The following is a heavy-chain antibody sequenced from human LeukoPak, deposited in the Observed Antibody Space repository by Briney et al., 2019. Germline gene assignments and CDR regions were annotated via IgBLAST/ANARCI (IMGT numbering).Heavy chain of an antibody. D-gene: IGHD3-9*01. CDR2: INHSGST. CDR3: ARYVLRYFDWLAATNWFDP. J-gene: IGHJ5*02. CDR1: GGSFSGYY. V-gene: IGHV4-34*01. Sequence: SETLSLTCAVYGGSFSGYYWSWIRQPPGKGLEWVGEINHSGSTNYNPSLKSRVTISVDTSKNQFSLKLSSVTAADTAVYYCARYVLRYFDWLAATNWFDPWGQGTLVTVSS.